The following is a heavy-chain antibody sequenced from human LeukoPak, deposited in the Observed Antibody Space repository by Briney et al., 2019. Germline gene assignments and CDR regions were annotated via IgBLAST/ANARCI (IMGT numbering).Heavy chain of an antibody. J-gene: IGHJ3*02. Sequence: PSQTLSLTCTVSGGSISSGSYYWSWIRQPAGKGLEWIGRIYTSGRPNYNPSLKSRVTISVDTSKNQFSLKLSSVTAADTAVYYCARDRTIFGVVTDAFDIWGQGTMVTVSS. CDR1: GGSISSGSYY. V-gene: IGHV4-61*02. CDR3: ARDRTIFGVVTDAFDI. D-gene: IGHD3-3*01. CDR2: IYTSGRP.